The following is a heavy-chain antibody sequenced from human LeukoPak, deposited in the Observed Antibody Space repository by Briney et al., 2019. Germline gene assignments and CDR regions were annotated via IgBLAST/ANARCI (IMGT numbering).Heavy chain of an antibody. D-gene: IGHD6-13*01. V-gene: IGHV1-8*01. CDR2: MNPNSGNT. CDR3: ARWDSSSWSGWFDP. Sequence: ASVTASCKASGYTFTSYDINWVRQATGQGLEWMGWMNPNSGNTGYAQKFQGRVTMTRNTSISTAYMELSSLRSEDTAVYYCARWDSSSWSGWFDPWGQGTLVTVSS. J-gene: IGHJ5*02. CDR1: GYTFTSYD.